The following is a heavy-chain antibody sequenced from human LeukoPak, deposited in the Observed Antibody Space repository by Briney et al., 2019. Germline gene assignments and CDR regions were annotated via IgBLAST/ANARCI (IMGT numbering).Heavy chain of an antibody. V-gene: IGHV3-9*01. CDR3: TTVGYFDWLLATYDAFDI. CDR1: GFTFDDYA. CDR2: ISWNSGSI. J-gene: IGHJ3*02. D-gene: IGHD3-9*01. Sequence: PGGSLRLSCAASGFTFDDYAMHWVRQVPGKGLEWVSGISWNSGSIGYADSVKGRFTISRDNAKNSLYLQMNSLRAEDTAVYYCTTVGYFDWLLATYDAFDIWGQGTMVTVSS.